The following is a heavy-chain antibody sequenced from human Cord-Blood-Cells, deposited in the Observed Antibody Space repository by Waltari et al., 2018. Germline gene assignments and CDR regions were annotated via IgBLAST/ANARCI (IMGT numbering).Heavy chain of an antibody. D-gene: IGHD2-15*01. J-gene: IGHJ6*02. Sequence: QVQLVQSGAEVKKPGSSVKVSCKASGGTFSSYAISWVRQAPGQGLEWMGGIIPSFGTANYDQKFQGRVTITADESTSTAYMELSSLRSEDTAVYYCARAPYCSGGSCYYYYYYGMDVWGQGTTVTVSS. V-gene: IGHV1-69*12. CDR2: IIPSFGTA. CDR1: GGTFSSYA. CDR3: ARAPYCSGGSCYYYYYYGMDV.